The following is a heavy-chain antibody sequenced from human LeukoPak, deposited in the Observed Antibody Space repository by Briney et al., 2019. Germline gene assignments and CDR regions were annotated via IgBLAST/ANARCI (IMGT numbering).Heavy chain of an antibody. J-gene: IGHJ4*02. CDR2: ISSSSSYI. V-gene: IGHV3-21*01. D-gene: IGHD3-10*01. CDR3: ARDPELLWFGEQYYFDY. CDR1: GFTFSSYS. Sequence: GGSLRLSCAASGFTFSSYSMNWVRQAPGKGLGWVSSISSSSSYIYYADSVKGRFTISRDNAKNSLYLQMNSLRAEDTAVYYCARDPELLWFGEQYYFDYWGQGTLVTVSS.